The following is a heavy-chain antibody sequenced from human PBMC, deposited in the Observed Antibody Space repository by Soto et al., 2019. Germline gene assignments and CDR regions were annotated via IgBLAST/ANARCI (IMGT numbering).Heavy chain of an antibody. V-gene: IGHV3-73*01. CDR1: GFTFSGSA. Sequence: EVQLVESGGGLVQPGGSLKLSCAASGFTFSGSAMHWVRQASGKGLEWVGRIRSKANSYATAYAASVKGRFTISRDDSKNTAYLQMNSLKTEDTAVYYCTSPIIRLRLGDYMDVWGKGTTVTVSS. CDR2: IRSKANSYAT. D-gene: IGHD5-12*01. CDR3: TSPIIRLRLGDYMDV. J-gene: IGHJ6*03.